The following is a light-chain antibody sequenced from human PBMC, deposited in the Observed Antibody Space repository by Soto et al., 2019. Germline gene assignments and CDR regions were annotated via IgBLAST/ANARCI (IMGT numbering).Light chain of an antibody. CDR2: GAS. CDR1: QSASSSY. V-gene: IGKV3-20*01. Sequence: EIVLTQSPGTLSLSTGERATLSCRASQSASSSYLAWYQQKPGQAPRLLIYGASSRATGIPDRFSGSGSGTDLTLTISRLEPEDFAVYYCQQYSSSPGTFGQGTKVEIK. J-gene: IGKJ1*01. CDR3: QQYSSSPGT.